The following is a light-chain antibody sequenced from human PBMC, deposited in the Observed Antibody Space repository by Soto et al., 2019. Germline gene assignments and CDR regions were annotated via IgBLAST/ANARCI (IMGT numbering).Light chain of an antibody. CDR3: QQRSNWPLT. CDR1: HIVSSY. V-gene: IGKV3-11*01. Sequence: EIVLTQSPATLSLSPGQRATLSFRASHIVSSYLAWYQQKPGQAPRLLIYDASNRATGIPARFSGSGSGTDFTLTISSLEPEDFAVYYCQQRSNWPLTFGGGTKVEIK. J-gene: IGKJ4*01. CDR2: DAS.